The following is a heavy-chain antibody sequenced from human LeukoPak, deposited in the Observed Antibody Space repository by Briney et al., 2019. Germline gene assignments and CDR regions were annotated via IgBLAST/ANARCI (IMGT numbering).Heavy chain of an antibody. D-gene: IGHD3-22*01. J-gene: IGHJ4*02. Sequence: GGSLRLSCAASGFTFSSYAMSWVRQAPGKGLEWVSAISGSGGGTYYADSVKGRFTISRDNSKNTLNLQMNSLRAEDTAVYYCTRSYDSSGYWDGGFDYWGQGTLVTVSS. CDR1: GFTFSSYA. CDR2: ISGSGGGT. V-gene: IGHV3-23*01. CDR3: TRSYDSSGYWDGGFDY.